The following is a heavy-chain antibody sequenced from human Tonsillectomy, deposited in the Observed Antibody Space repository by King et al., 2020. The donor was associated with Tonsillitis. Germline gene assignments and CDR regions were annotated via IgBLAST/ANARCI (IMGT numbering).Heavy chain of an antibody. CDR1: GFTFDDYA. CDR2: ISWKSGSK. CDR3: AKDITTHFIAGGDPVGAFDI. Sequence: VQLVESGGGLVQPGRSLRLSCAGSGFTFDDYAMHWVRQAPGKGLEWVSGISWKSGSKGYADSVKGRFTISRDNAKNSLYLQMNSLRAEDTALYYCAKDITTHFIAGGDPVGAFDIWGQGTMVTASS. V-gene: IGHV3-9*01. D-gene: IGHD2-21*02. J-gene: IGHJ3*02.